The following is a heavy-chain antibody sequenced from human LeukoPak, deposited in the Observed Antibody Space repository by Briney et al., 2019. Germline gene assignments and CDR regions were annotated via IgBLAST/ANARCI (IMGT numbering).Heavy chain of an antibody. D-gene: IGHD2/OR15-2a*01. CDR2: INPSGGST. J-gene: IGHJ4*02. Sequence: ASVKVSCKASGYTFTSYYMHWVRQAPGQGLEWMGIINPSGGSTSYAQKFQGRVTMTRDMSTSTDYMELSSLRSDDTAVYYCARDVGEYASHYWGQGTLVTVSS. CDR3: ARDVGEYASHY. V-gene: IGHV1-46*01. CDR1: GYTFTSYY.